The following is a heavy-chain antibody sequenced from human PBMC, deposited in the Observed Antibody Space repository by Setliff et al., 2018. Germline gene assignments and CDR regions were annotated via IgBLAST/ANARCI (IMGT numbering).Heavy chain of an antibody. J-gene: IGHJ6*02. CDR2: IYPSDSDT. CDR3: ARRQGANWGSDYYYGMDV. D-gene: IGHD7-27*01. CDR1: GYRFTSNW. V-gene: IGHV5-51*01. Sequence: PGESLKISCKGSGYRFTSNWIGWVRQMPGKGLEWMGIIYPSDSDTRYSPSFQGQVTISADKSISTAYLQWSSLKASDTAMYYCARRQGANWGSDYYYGMDVWGQGTTVTVSS.